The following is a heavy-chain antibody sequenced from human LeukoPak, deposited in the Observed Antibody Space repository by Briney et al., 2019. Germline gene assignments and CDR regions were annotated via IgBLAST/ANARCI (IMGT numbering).Heavy chain of an antibody. D-gene: IGHD3-22*01. J-gene: IGHJ5*02. CDR1: GGSISSYY. Sequence: SETLSLTCTVSGGSISSYYWSWIRQPPGKGLEWIGYIYYSGSTNYNPSLKSRVTISVDTSKNQFSLKLSSVTAADTAVYYCARGGIVDLYWFDPWGQGTLVTVSS. CDR2: IYYSGST. CDR3: ARGGIVDLYWFDP. V-gene: IGHV4-59*01.